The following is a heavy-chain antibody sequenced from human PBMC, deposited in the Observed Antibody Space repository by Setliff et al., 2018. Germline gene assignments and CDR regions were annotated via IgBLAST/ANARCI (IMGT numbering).Heavy chain of an antibody. D-gene: IGHD3-10*01. CDR2: IYYSGST. CDR3: ARDPVKQLVNWFDP. V-gene: IGHV4-39*07. CDR1: GGSMSSSGYY. Sequence: LSLTCTVFGGSMSSSGYYWAWIRQSPGKGLEWIGSIYYSGSTYYNPSLKRRATISLDTSKNQFSLKLNSVTAADTAVYYCARDPVKQLVNWFDPWGQGTRVTVSS. J-gene: IGHJ5*02.